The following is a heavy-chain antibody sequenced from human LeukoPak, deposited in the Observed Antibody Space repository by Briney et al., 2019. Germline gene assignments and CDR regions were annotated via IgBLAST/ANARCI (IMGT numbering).Heavy chain of an antibody. Sequence: GGSLRLSWEASGFTFSSYGIRWVRQAPGKGLEWVAVISYDGSNKYYADSVKGRFTISRDNSKNTLYVEMNSLRAEDTAVYYCAKDQGVAAAPDYWGQGTLVTVSS. CDR1: GFTFSSYG. J-gene: IGHJ4*02. CDR3: AKDQGVAAAPDY. CDR2: ISYDGSNK. D-gene: IGHD6-13*01. V-gene: IGHV3-30*18.